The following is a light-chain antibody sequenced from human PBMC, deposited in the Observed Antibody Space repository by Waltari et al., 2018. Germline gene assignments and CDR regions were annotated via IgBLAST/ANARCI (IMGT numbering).Light chain of an antibody. Sequence: DILMTQSPSSLSASVGDRVTITCRASQSISNCLNWYQQKPGKAPNLLIYAASSLETGVPSRFSGIGSGTDFTLTISSLQPDDFGTYYCQQSYNTPPVTFGPGTKVDIK. J-gene: IGKJ1*01. V-gene: IGKV1-39*01. CDR2: AAS. CDR1: QSISNC. CDR3: QQSYNTPPVT.